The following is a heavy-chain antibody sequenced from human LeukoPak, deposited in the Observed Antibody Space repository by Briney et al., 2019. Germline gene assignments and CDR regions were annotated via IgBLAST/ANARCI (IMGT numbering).Heavy chain of an antibody. CDR3: AKPAAITMIVVVITAFDY. CDR1: GFTFSSYA. D-gene: IGHD3-22*01. J-gene: IGHJ4*02. V-gene: IGHV3-23*01. Sequence: GGSLRLSCAASGFTFSSYAMSWVRQAPGKGLEWISAISGSGGSTYYADSVKGRFTISRDNSKNTLYLQMNSLRAEDTAVYYCAKPAAITMIVVVITAFDYWGQGTLVTVSS. CDR2: ISGSGGST.